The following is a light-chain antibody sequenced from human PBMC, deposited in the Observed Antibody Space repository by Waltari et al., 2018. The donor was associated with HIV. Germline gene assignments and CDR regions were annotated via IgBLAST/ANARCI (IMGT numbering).Light chain of an antibody. CDR2: RNN. J-gene: IGLJ3*02. CDR3: SAWDSSLSARV. V-gene: IGLV10-54*04. CDR1: SNNVGNQG. Sequence: QAGLTQPPSVSKGLRQTATLTCTGDSNNVGNQGVAWLQQHQGHPPKLLSYRNNNRPSGISERFSASRSGNTASLTIPGLQPEDEADYYCSAWDSSLSARVFGGGTKLTVL.